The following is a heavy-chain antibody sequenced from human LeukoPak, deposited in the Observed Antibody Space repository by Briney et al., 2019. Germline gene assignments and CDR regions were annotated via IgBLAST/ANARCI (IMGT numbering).Heavy chain of an antibody. J-gene: IGHJ4*02. Sequence: GRSLRLSRAASGFTFSSYGMHWVRQAPGKGLEWVAVISYDGSNKYYADSVKGRFTISRDNSKNTLYLQMNSLRAEDTAVYYCAKNTATAMFDYWGQGTLVTVSS. V-gene: IGHV3-30*18. D-gene: IGHD5-18*01. CDR3: AKNTATAMFDY. CDR2: ISYDGSNK. CDR1: GFTFSSYG.